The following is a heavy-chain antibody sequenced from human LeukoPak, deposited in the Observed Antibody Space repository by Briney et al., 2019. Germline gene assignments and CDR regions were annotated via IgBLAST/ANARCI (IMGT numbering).Heavy chain of an antibody. CDR2: IIPIFGTA. D-gene: IGHD6-19*01. CDR3: AKDKTVGSGSFALDY. CDR1: GGTFSSYA. Sequence: SVKVSCKASGGTFSSYAISWVRQAPGQGLEWMGGIIPIFGTANYAQKFQGRVTITADESTSTAYMELSSLRSEDTAVYYCAKDKTVGSGSFALDYWGQGTLVTVSS. J-gene: IGHJ4*02. V-gene: IGHV1-69*13.